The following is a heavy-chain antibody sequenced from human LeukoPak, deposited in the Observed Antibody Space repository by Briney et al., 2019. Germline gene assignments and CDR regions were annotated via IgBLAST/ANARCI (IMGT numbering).Heavy chain of an antibody. CDR1: GFTFSNYD. CDR3: ARTTVTSGPYWYFDL. Sequence: GGSLRLSCAASGFTFSNYDMHWVRQATGKGLEWVSAIDTAGETYYPGSVKGRFTISRENAKNSLYLQMNSLRAGDTAVYYCARTTVTSGPYWYFDLWGRGTLVTVSS. CDR2: IDTAGET. J-gene: IGHJ2*01. V-gene: IGHV3-13*01. D-gene: IGHD4-17*01.